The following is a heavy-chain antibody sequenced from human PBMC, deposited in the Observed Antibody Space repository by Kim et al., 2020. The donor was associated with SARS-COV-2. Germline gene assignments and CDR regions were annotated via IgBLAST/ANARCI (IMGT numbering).Heavy chain of an antibody. J-gene: IGHJ5*02. CDR2: IIPLFGSA. CDR3: ARDRAFCSSTGCYNWFDP. Sequence: SVKVSCKTSGGTFNNFAISWVRQAPGQGLEWMGGIIPLFGSANYAQKFQGRVTITADKSTTTAYMELSSLSSEDTAVYYCARDRAFCSSTGCYNWFDPWGQGTLVTVSS. D-gene: IGHD2-2*01. V-gene: IGHV1-69*06. CDR1: GGTFNNFA.